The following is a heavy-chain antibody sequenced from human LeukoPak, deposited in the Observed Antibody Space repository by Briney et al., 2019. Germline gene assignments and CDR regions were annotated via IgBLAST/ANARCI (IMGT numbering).Heavy chain of an antibody. D-gene: IGHD6-19*01. J-gene: IGHJ5*02. CDR3: ASQFIAVAGTRWFDP. CDR1: GGSISSSSYY. V-gene: IGHV4-39*01. Sequence: SETLSLTCTVSGGSISSSSYYWGWIRQPPGKGLEWIGSIYYSGSTYYNPSLKSRVTISVDTSKNQFSLKLSSVTAADTAVYYCASQFIAVAGTRWFDPWGQGTLVTVSS. CDR2: IYYSGST.